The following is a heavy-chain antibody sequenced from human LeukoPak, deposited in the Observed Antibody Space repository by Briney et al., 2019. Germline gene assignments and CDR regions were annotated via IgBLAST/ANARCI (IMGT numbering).Heavy chain of an antibody. CDR2: IKQDGSDM. D-gene: IGHD3-16*01. J-gene: IGHJ4*02. V-gene: IGHV3-7*01. Sequence: GGSLRLPCAASGITFSNYAMNWVRQAPGRGLEWLANIKQDGSDMYYVDPVKGRFTISRDNAKNSLYLQMNSLRVEDTAVYYCTRESFGTDYWGQGTLVTVSS. CDR1: GITFSNYA. CDR3: TRESFGTDY.